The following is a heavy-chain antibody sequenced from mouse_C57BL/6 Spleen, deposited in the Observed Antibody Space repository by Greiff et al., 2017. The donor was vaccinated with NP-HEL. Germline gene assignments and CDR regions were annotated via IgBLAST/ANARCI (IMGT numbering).Heavy chain of an antibody. CDR3: ARSFLAWFAY. J-gene: IGHJ3*01. CDR2: INPNNGGT. V-gene: IGHV1-18*01. Sequence: VHVKQSGPELVKPGASVKIPCKASGYTFTDYNMDWVKQSHGKSLEWIGDINPNNGGTIYNQKFKGKATLTVDKSSSTAYMELRSLTSEDTAVYYCARSFLAWFAYWGQGTLVTVSA. CDR1: GYTFTDYN.